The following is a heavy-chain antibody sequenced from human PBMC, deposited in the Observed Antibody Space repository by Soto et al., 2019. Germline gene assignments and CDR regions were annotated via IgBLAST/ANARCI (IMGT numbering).Heavy chain of an antibody. V-gene: IGHV1-18*01. CDR1: GYSFTNHA. CDR2: VTTFNGKT. D-gene: IGHD3-9*01. Sequence: GASVKVSCKTSGYSFTNHAISWVRQAPGQGLEWMGWVTTFNGKTNYAQKYQGRLTMTTDTSTSTAYMELRGLGSDDTAVYYCVREPYGILTAYYHPPFDYWGQGTLVTVSS. J-gene: IGHJ4*02. CDR3: VREPYGILTAYYHPPFDY.